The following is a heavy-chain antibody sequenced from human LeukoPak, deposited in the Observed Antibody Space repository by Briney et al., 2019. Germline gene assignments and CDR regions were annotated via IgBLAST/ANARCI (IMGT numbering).Heavy chain of an antibody. J-gene: IGHJ4*02. V-gene: IGHV3-48*02. CDR1: GFPFSSYW. CDR3: ARGDCSSASCIGDY. Sequence: GGSLRLSCVASGFPFSSYWMNWVRQAPGKGLEWVSYISSSSSTIYCADSVMVRFTISRDNAKNSLYLQMNSLRDEDTALYYCARGDCSSASCIGDYWGQGTLVTVSS. CDR2: ISSSSSTI. D-gene: IGHD2-2*01.